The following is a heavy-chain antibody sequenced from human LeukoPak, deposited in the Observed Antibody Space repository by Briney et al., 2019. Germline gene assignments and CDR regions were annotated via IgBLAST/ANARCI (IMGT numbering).Heavy chain of an antibody. J-gene: IGHJ5*02. CDR1: GFTFNSYG. Sequence: GGSLRLSCAASGFTFNSYGMHWVRQAPGKGLEWVAVISYDGSNKYYADSVKGRFTISRDNSKNTLYLQMNSLRSEDTAVYYCARGGWKQLYFRWFDPWGQGTLVTVSS. CDR3: ARGGWKQLYFRWFDP. V-gene: IGHV3-30*03. CDR2: ISYDGSNK. D-gene: IGHD6-6*01.